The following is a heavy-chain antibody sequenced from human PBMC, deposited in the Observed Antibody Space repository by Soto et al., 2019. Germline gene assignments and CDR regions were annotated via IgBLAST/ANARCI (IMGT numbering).Heavy chain of an antibody. V-gene: IGHV3-30*18. D-gene: IGHD6-6*01. CDR2: ISYDGSNK. Sequence: PGGSLRLSCAASGFTFSSYGMHWVRQAPGKGLEWVAVISYDGSNKYYADSVKGRFTISRDNSKNTLYLQMNSLRAEDTAVYYCAKARPRSSSSGAFDIWGQGTMVTVSS. CDR1: GFTFSSYG. CDR3: AKARPRSSSSGAFDI. J-gene: IGHJ3*02.